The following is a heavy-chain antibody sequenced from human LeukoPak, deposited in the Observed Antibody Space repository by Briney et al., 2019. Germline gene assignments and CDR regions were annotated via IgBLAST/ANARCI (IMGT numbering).Heavy chain of an antibody. CDR2: MYYSGKT. J-gene: IGHJ3*01. D-gene: IGHD3-9*01. CDR1: GCSISSRGYY. Sequence: SETLSLTCTVSGCSISSRGYYWGWIRQPPGKGLEWIGSMYYSGKTYYNPSLKGRVTISADTSKNHFSLNLSSVTAADTAVYYCARQYYDLLTGFSSDVFDFWGQGTLVTVSS. V-gene: IGHV4-39*01. CDR3: ARQYYDLLTGFSSDVFDF.